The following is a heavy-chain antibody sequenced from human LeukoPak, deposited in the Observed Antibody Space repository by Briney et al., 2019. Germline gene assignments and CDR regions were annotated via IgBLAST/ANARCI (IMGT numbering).Heavy chain of an antibody. CDR3: AKLGIVVVLYYFDY. V-gene: IGHV3-23*01. CDR1: GFIFSSYA. Sequence: GGSLRLSCAASGFIFSSYAMSWVRQAPGKGLEWVSAISGSDGSTYYADSVKGRSTISRDNSKNTVYLQMNSLRAEDTAVYYCAKLGIVVVLYYFDYWGQGTLVTVSS. D-gene: IGHD3-22*01. CDR2: ISGSDGST. J-gene: IGHJ4*02.